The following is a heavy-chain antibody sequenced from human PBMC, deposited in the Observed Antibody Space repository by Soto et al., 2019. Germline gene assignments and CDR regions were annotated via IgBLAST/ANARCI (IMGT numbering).Heavy chain of an antibody. V-gene: IGHV3-30*18. J-gene: IGHJ3*02. CDR3: AKESTVVGHEGAFDI. CDR2: ISYDGSNK. CDR1: GFTFSSYG. D-gene: IGHD1-26*01. Sequence: QVQLVESGGGVVRPGRSLRLSCAASGFTFSSYGMHWVRQAPGKGLEWVAVISYDGSNKYYADSVKGRFTISRDNSKNTLYLQMNRLRAEDTAVYYCAKESTVVGHEGAFDIWGQGTMVTVSS.